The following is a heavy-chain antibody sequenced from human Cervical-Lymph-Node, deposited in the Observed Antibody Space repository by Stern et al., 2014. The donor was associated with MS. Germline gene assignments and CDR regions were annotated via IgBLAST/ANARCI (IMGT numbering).Heavy chain of an antibody. D-gene: IGHD6-19*01. Sequence: QVQLVESGPGLVKPSETLSLTCTVSGDSISSSYWNWIRQPPGKGLEWIGDIFYSGATNYTPSLKSRVTISVDTPKNQFSLKLNSVTAADTAVYYCARQGSAWSLDYWGQGTLVTVSS. CDR3: ARQGSAWSLDY. CDR2: IFYSGAT. V-gene: IGHV4-59*08. CDR1: GDSISSSY. J-gene: IGHJ4*02.